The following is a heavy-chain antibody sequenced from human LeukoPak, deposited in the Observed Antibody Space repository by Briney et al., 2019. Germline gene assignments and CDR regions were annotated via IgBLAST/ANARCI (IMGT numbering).Heavy chain of an antibody. V-gene: IGHV3-48*02. D-gene: IGHD3-10*01. J-gene: IGHJ4*02. Sequence: GGSLRLSCAASGFTFSAYAMNWVRQAPGKGLEWVSYIPSSSSTIYYADSVKGRFTISRDNAKNSLYLQMNSLRDEDTAVYYCARGDGWFGELLNFDYWGQGTLVTVSS. CDR2: IPSSSSTI. CDR3: ARGDGWFGELLNFDY. CDR1: GFTFSAYA.